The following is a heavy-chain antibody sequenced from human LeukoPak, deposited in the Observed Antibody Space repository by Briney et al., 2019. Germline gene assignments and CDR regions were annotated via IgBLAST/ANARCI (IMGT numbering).Heavy chain of an antibody. J-gene: IGHJ4*02. V-gene: IGHV4-39*07. CDR3: ARVRVPRRRDSSSWYPNY. D-gene: IGHD6-13*01. CDR2: IYYSGST. CDR1: VGSISSSSYY. Sequence: SETVSLTRTVSVGSISSSSYYWGWIRQPPGRGREWIGSIYYSGSTYNNPSLKSRVTISVDTSKNQFSLKLRTVPAADTAVYYCARVRVPRRRDSSSWYPNYWGQRTLVTVSS.